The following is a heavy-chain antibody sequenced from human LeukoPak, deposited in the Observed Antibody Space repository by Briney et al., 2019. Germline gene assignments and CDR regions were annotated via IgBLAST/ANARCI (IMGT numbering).Heavy chain of an antibody. CDR2: IRYDGSNK. Sequence: GGSLRLSCAASGFTFSSYGMHWVRQAPGKGLEWVAFIRYDGSNKYYADSVKGRFTISRDNSKNTLYLQMNSLRAEDTAVYYCAKDFHGGRVVVVNDAFDIWGQGTMVTVSS. CDR3: AKDFHGGRVVVVNDAFDI. J-gene: IGHJ3*02. V-gene: IGHV3-30*02. CDR1: GFTFSSYG. D-gene: IGHD3-22*01.